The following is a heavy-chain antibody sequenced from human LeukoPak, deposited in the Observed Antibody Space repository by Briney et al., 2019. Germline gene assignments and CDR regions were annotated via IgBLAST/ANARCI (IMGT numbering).Heavy chain of an antibody. D-gene: IGHD3-22*01. CDR2: IYTSGST. CDR1: GGSISSGSYY. Sequence: SETLSLTCTVSGGSISSGSYYWSWIRQPAGKGLEWIGRIYTSGSTNYNPSLKSRVTISVDTSKNQFSLKLSSVTAADTAVYYCAREGGYDSGANYHPSFDYWGQGFLVTVSS. V-gene: IGHV4-61*02. CDR3: AREGGYDSGANYHPSFDY. J-gene: IGHJ4*02.